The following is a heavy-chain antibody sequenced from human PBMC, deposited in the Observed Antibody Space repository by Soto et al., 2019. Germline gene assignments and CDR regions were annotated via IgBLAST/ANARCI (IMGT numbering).Heavy chain of an antibody. J-gene: IGHJ3*02. CDR3: ESPYDSSGYYYRGAFDI. CDR1: GFTFSDYY. Sequence: GGSLRLSCAASGFTFSDYYMSWIRQAPGKGLEWVSYISSSGSTIYYADSVKGRFTISRDNAKNSLYLQMNSLRAEDTAVYYCESPYDSSGYYYRGAFDIWGLGTMVTVSS. V-gene: IGHV3-11*01. CDR2: ISSSGSTI. D-gene: IGHD3-22*01.